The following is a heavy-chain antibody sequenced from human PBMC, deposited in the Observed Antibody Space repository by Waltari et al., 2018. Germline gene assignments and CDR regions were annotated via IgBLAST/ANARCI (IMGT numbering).Heavy chain of an antibody. V-gene: IGHV3-66*01. CDR1: GFSVSSNY. Sequence: EVQLVESGGDLAQPEGSLRLSCAASGFSVSSNYMNWVRQDPGKGLDWVTIIYSDGTTYYADSVKGRFTISRDNSKNTLYLQMNSLRVEDTAVYYCARDVGPAGCGDYNFYYQGMDVWGQGTTVTVSS. CDR2: IYSDGTT. CDR3: ARDVGPAGCGDYNFYYQGMDV. D-gene: IGHD2-21*02. J-gene: IGHJ6*02.